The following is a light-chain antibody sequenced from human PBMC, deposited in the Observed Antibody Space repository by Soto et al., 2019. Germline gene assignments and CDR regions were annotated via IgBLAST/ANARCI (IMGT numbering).Light chain of an antibody. V-gene: IGLV2-11*01. CDR1: SGDVGGSIF. Sequence: QSALTQPRSVSGSPGQSVTISCTGTSGDVGGSIFVSWYQHHPGKAPKLIICEVNKRPSGVPDRFSGSKSGNAASLTISGLQTEDEADYYCCSYAGGIRWVFGGGTKLTVL. CDR2: EVN. J-gene: IGLJ3*02. CDR3: CSYAGGIRWV.